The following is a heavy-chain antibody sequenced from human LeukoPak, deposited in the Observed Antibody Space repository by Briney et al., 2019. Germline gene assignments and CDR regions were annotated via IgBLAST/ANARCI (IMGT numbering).Heavy chain of an antibody. CDR1: GGSISSYY. J-gene: IGHJ5*02. CDR3: ASSDCTNGVCYLFDP. V-gene: IGHV4-59*13. D-gene: IGHD2-8*01. CDR2: IYYSGST. Sequence: PSETLSLTCTVSGGSISSYYWSWIRQPPGKGLEWIGYIYYSGSTNYNPSLKSRVTISVDTSKNQFSLKLSSVTAADTAVYYCASSDCTNGVCYLFDPWGQGTLVTVSS.